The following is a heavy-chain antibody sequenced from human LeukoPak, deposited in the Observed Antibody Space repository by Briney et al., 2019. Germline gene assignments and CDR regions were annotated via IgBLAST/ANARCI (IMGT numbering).Heavy chain of an antibody. J-gene: IGHJ6*02. D-gene: IGHD4-17*01. CDR3: ARHGYGDYEGYYYYGMDV. V-gene: IGHV5-51*01. Sequence: GESLKISCKGSGYSFTSYWIGWVRQMPGKGLEWMGIIYPGESDTRYSPSFQGQVTISADKSISTAYLQWSSLKASDTAMYYCARHGYGDYEGYYYYGMDVWGQGTTVTVSS. CDR1: GYSFTSYW. CDR2: IYPGESDT.